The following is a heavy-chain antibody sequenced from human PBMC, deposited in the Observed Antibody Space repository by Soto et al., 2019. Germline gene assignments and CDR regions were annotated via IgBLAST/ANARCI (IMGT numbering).Heavy chain of an antibody. V-gene: IGHV6-1*01. J-gene: IGHJ6*03. CDR2: TYYRSKWYN. D-gene: IGHD6-6*01. CDR1: GDSVSNNSAA. CDR3: ARVCMKQLAHYYYYIDF. Sequence: SQTLSLTCAISGDSVSNNSAAWNWIRQSPSRGLEWLGRTYYRSKWYNDYAVSVKSRITINPDTSKNQFSLQLNSVTPEDTAVYYCARVCMKQLAHYYYYIDFWGQGTTVPVSS.